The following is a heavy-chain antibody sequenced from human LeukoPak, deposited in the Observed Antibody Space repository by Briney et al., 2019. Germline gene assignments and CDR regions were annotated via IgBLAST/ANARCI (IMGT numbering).Heavy chain of an antibody. J-gene: IGHJ5*02. V-gene: IGHV3-7*01. CDR3: ARDRILGYCSGGSCYSIWFDP. D-gene: IGHD2-15*01. CDR2: IKQDGSEK. Sequence: GGSLRLSCAASGFTFSSYWMSWVRQAPGKGLEWVANIKQDGSEKYYVDSVKGRFTISRDSAKNSLYLQMNSLRAEDTAVYYCARDRILGYCSGGSCYSIWFDPWGQGTLVTVSS. CDR1: GFTFSSYW.